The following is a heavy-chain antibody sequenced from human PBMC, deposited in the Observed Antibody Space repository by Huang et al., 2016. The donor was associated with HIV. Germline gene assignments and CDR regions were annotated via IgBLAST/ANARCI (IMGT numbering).Heavy chain of an antibody. D-gene: IGHD4-4*01. CDR3: ARGSLEYSVSSSLDY. CDR2: LMPILYSQ. J-gene: IGHJ4*02. V-gene: IGHV1-69*13. CDR1: GGPFRSYS. Sequence: QVQLLQSGAEVKKPGSSVKVSCKASGGPFRSYSIARVRQAPGQGLEWMARLMPILYSQNYAQKWQGRCRVTADESTSTVYMELRDLRPDDTAVYFCARGSLEYSVSSSLDYWGQGTHVTVSS.